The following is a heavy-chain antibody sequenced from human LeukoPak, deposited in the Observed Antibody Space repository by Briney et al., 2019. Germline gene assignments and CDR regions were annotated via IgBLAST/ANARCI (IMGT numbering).Heavy chain of an antibody. CDR1: GGSIRSGGDY. CDR3: ARARDDSIGSRWFDP. CDR2: IHYSEST. J-gene: IGHJ5*02. D-gene: IGHD3-22*01. V-gene: IGHV4-31*03. Sequence: SETLSLTCTVSGGSIRSGGDYWSWIRQHPGKGLEWIGYIHYSESTYYNPSLRSRVTISVNTSKNQFSLKLSSVTAADTAVYYCARARDDSIGSRWFDPWGQGTLVTVSS.